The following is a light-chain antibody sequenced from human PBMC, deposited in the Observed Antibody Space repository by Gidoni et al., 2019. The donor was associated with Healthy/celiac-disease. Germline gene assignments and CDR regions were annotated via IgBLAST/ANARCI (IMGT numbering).Light chain of an antibody. CDR3: QQSYSTPYT. CDR1: QSISSY. V-gene: IGKV1-39*01. Sequence: DIQMTQSPSSLSASVGDRVTITCRASQSISSYFNWYQQKPGKAPKLLIYAASSLQSGVPSRFSGSGSGTDFTLPISSLQPEDFATYYCQQSYSTPYTFGQXTKLEIK. J-gene: IGKJ2*01. CDR2: AAS.